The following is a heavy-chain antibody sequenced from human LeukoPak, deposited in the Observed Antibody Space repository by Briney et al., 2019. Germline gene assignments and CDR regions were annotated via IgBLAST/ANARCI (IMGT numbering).Heavy chain of an antibody. CDR1: GGSISSSSYY. V-gene: IGHV4-39*01. J-gene: IGHJ5*02. D-gene: IGHD3-16*01. CDR2: IYYSGST. CDR3: ASVGGLYLFDP. Sequence: PSDTLSLTCTVSGGSISSSSYYWGWIRQPPGKGLEWIGSIYYSGSTYYSPSLKSRVTISVDTSKNQFSLKLSSVTAADTAVYYCASVGGLYLFDPWGQGTLVTVSS.